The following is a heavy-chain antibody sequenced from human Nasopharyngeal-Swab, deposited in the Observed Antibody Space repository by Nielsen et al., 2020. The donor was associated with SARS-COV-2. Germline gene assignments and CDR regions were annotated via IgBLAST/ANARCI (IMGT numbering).Heavy chain of an antibody. Sequence: SETLSLTCTVSGGSISSSSYYWGWIRQPPGKGLEWIGSIYYSGSTYYNPSLKSRVTISVDTSKNQFSLELSSVTAADTAVYYCARHASGSYYPGVAGNWFDPWGQGTLVTVSS. V-gene: IGHV4-39*01. D-gene: IGHD1-26*01. J-gene: IGHJ5*02. CDR3: ARHASGSYYPGVAGNWFDP. CDR2: IYYSGST. CDR1: GGSISSSSYY.